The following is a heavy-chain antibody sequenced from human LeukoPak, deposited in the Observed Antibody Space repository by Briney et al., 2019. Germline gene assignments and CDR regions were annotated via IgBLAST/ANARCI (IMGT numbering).Heavy chain of an antibody. CDR1: KFTFSDYW. CDR2: MNQLGNDK. D-gene: IGHD3-16*01. Sequence: GGSLRLSCAASKFTFSDYWMTWVRHAPGKGPEGVAYMNQLGNDKKYLDSVRGRFTISRDNAKNSLYLQMTSLRADDTAVYYCARGTYYYEFWGQGTLVTVSS. V-gene: IGHV3-7*04. CDR3: ARGTYYYEF. J-gene: IGHJ4*02.